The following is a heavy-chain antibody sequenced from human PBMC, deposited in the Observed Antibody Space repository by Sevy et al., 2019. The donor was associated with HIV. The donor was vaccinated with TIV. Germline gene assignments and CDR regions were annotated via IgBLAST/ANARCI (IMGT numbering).Heavy chain of an antibody. CDR3: ARLRWDVVDAPGATPGCYFDS. V-gene: IGHV4-59*12. Sequence: SETLSLTCSVSGDSINNYYWSWIRQPPGKGLEWIGYTSYSGTTNYSPSLKRRVDISVDTSIHQFSLKINSVTAADTAVYYCARLRWDVVDAPGATPGCYFDSWGQGILVTASS. CDR1: GDSINNYY. CDR2: TSYSGTT. D-gene: IGHD2-2*02. J-gene: IGHJ4*02.